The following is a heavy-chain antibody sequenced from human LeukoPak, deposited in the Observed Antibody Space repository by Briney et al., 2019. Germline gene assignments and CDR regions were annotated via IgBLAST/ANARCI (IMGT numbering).Heavy chain of an antibody. J-gene: IGHJ4*02. CDR3: ARGTTLAAAGTPFDY. V-gene: IGHV3-20*04. D-gene: IGHD6-13*01. CDR1: GFTFDDYG. Sequence: GGSLRLSCAASGFTFDDYGMSWVRQAPGKGLEWVSAINWNGGSTGYADSVKGRFTISRDNAKNSLYLQMNGLRAEDTALYYCARGTTLAAAGTPFDYWGQGTLVTVSS. CDR2: INWNGGST.